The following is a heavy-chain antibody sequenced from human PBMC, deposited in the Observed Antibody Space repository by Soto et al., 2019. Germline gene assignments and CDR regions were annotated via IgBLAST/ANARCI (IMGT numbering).Heavy chain of an antibody. CDR2: INDSGST. J-gene: IGHJ6*02. D-gene: IGHD2-21*02. Sequence: SETLSLTCAVYGGSVRGSYWSWIRQPPGKGLEWIGEINDSGSTKYNPSLKSRVTISVDTSKNQFSLRLSSVTAADTAVYYCAREGVTRNYYYYGMDVWGHGTTVTVSS. CDR3: AREGVTRNYYYYGMDV. CDR1: GGSVRGSY. V-gene: IGHV4-34*01.